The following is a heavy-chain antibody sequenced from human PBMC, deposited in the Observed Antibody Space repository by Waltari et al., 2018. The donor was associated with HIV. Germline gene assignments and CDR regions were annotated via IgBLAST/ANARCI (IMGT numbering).Heavy chain of an antibody. Sequence: EVQLVASGGGLVQPGSSLRLSCAASGFTFDDYALHWVRQAPGKGLEWVSGISWNSGSIGYADSVKGRFTISRDNAKNSLYLQMNSLRAEDTALYYCAKDSGQQLVVIDYWGQGTLVTVSS. CDR1: GFTFDDYA. CDR3: AKDSGQQLVVIDY. J-gene: IGHJ4*02. D-gene: IGHD6-13*01. CDR2: ISWNSGSI. V-gene: IGHV3-9*01.